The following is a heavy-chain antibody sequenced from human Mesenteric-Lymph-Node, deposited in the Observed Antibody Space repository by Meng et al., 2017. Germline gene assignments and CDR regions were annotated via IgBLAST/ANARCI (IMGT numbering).Heavy chain of an antibody. D-gene: IGHD6-19*01. Sequence: QAQSQGWGPGLWEPSEALPLTCSVSGGAISTSAYYWGWIRQPPGKGLEWIGSIGHSGITYYTPSLKSRVTVSIDTSKSQFSLKLTSVTAADTAVYYCVRSSGWVRTGFDPWGQGTLVTVSS. CDR1: GGAISTSAYY. CDR3: VRSSGWVRTGFDP. V-gene: IGHV4-39*01. J-gene: IGHJ5*02. CDR2: IGHSGIT.